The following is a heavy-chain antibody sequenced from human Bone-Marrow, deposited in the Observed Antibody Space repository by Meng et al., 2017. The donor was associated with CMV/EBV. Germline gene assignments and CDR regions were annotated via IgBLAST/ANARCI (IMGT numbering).Heavy chain of an antibody. CDR1: GGPVSGDDYY. D-gene: IGHD3-3*01. CDR2: VYYSGST. CDR3: ARRVARRGYYGMDV. V-gene: IGHV4-61*08. Sequence: GSLRLSCTASGGPVSGDDYYWTWIRQSPGKGLEWIGYVYYSGSTNYNPSLKSRVTLSVDTSTNQFSLNLNSVTATDTVVYHRARRVARRGYYGMDVWGQGTTVTVSS. J-gene: IGHJ6*02.